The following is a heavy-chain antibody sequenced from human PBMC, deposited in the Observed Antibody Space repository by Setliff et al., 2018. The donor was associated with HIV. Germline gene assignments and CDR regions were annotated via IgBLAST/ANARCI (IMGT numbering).Heavy chain of an antibody. Sequence: LRLSCAASGFTFSNYAMSWIRQAPGEGLEWVSAILSTGERTFYADSVKGRFTISRDNSKNTVYLQMNSLRAEDTAEYYCAKELAASGLGYFDSWGRGILVTVSS. V-gene: IGHV3-23*01. CDR2: ILSTGERT. D-gene: IGHD3-22*01. CDR3: AKELAASGLGYFDS. CDR1: GFTFSNYA. J-gene: IGHJ4*02.